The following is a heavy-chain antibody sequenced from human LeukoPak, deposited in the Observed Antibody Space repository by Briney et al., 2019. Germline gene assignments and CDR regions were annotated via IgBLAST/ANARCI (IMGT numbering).Heavy chain of an antibody. CDR3: ASRIVPSSDFDY. CDR1: GGSFSGYY. J-gene: IGHJ4*02. V-gene: IGHV4-34*01. D-gene: IGHD5-12*01. CDR2: IDHSGST. Sequence: SETLSLTCAVYGGSFSGYYWSWIRQPPGKGLEWIGEIDHSGSTNYNPSLKSRVTISVDTSKNQFSLKLSSVTVADTAVYYCASRIVPSSDFDYWGQGTLVTVSS.